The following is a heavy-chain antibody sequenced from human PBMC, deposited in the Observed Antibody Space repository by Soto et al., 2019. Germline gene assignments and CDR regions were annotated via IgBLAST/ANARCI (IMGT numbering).Heavy chain of an antibody. Sequence: PSETLSLTCTVSGVVLGSDAYYWSWIRQHPGKGLEWIGNIYHTGSTYYNPSFESRVAISVDTSKSQFSLNVTSVTAADTAVYFCARGRYCLTGRCFPNWFDSWGQGALVTVSS. CDR1: GVVLGSDAYY. V-gene: IGHV4-30-4*08. J-gene: IGHJ5*01. CDR2: IYHTGST. D-gene: IGHD7-27*01. CDR3: ARGRYCLTGRCFPNWFDS.